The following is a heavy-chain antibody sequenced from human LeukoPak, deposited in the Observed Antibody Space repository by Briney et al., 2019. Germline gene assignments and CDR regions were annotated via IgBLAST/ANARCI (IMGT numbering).Heavy chain of an antibody. CDR3: AKHTADFWTVSHY. CDR1: GFTFSSYA. V-gene: IGHV3-23*01. Sequence: PGGSLRLSCAASGFTFSSYAMSWVRQAPGKGLEWVSAVRGSGDSTYYADSVKGRFTVSRDNSKNALYLQMNSLRAEDTAIYYCAKHTADFWTVSHYWGQGTLVTVSS. J-gene: IGHJ4*02. CDR2: VRGSGDST. D-gene: IGHD3-3*01.